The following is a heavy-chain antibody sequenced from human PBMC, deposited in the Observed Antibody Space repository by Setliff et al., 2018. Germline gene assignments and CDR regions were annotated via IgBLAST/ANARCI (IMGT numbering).Heavy chain of an antibody. Sequence: PSETLSLTCTVSGGSINSGVYYWGWIRQPPGKGLEWIGRIYHGGDTYYNASLKSRLTISVDTSKNQFSLKLRSVTAADTAVYYCATSGFCGAGSCYSFDDWGQGALVTVSS. CDR3: ATSGFCGAGSCYSFDD. CDR2: IYHGGDT. J-gene: IGHJ4*02. CDR1: GGSINSGVYY. V-gene: IGHV4-39*01. D-gene: IGHD2-15*01.